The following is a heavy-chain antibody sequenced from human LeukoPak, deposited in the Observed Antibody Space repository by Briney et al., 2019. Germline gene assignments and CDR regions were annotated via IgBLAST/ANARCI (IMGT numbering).Heavy chain of an antibody. CDR3: ARDLGDFDYVWGSYRTTYYFDY. V-gene: IGHV1-46*01. CDR1: GYTFTSYY. Sequence: ASVKVSCKASGYTFTSYYMHWVRQAPGQGLEWMGIINPSGGSTSYAQKFQGRVTITRDTSTSTVYMELSSLRSEDTAVYYCARDLGDFDYVWGSYRTTYYFDYWGQGTLVTVSS. J-gene: IGHJ4*02. CDR2: INPSGGST. D-gene: IGHD3-16*02.